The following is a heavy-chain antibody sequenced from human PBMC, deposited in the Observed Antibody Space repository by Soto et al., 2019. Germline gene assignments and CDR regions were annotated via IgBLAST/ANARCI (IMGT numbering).Heavy chain of an antibody. CDR3: ASYNFGVFFDY. CDR1: GGSISNYY. Sequence: PSETLSLTCSVSGGSISNYYWSWIRQPPGKGLEWIGYVYYSGSTNYNPSLKSRVTISVDTSKKQFSLKLSSVTAADTAVYYCASYNFGVFFDYWGQGTLVTVYS. D-gene: IGHD3-3*01. J-gene: IGHJ4*02. CDR2: VYYSGST. V-gene: IGHV4-59*01.